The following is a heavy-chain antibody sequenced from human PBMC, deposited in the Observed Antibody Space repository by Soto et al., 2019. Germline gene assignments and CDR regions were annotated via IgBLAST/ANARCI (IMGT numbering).Heavy chain of an antibody. D-gene: IGHD3-22*01. CDR3: ARVASYYSSGYYGGVDY. J-gene: IGHJ4*02. CDR1: GGSISSGGYY. Sequence: QVQLQESGPGLVKPSQTLSLTCTVSGGSISSGGYYWSWIRPHPGKGLEWIGYIYYSGRTYYNPSLKSRVTISADTSKNQFSRKLSSVNAADTAVYYYARVASYYSSGYYGGVDYRGQGTMVTDS. CDR2: IYYSGRT. V-gene: IGHV4-31*03.